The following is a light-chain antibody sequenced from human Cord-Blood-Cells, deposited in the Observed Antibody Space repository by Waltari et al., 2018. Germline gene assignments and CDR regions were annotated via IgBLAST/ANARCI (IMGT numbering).Light chain of an antibody. CDR3: QQYYSTPHT. V-gene: IGKV4-1*01. CDR2: WAS. CDR1: QSVLYSSNNKNY. J-gene: IGKJ2*01. Sequence: DMVMTQSPDSLAVSLGESATIKCKSSQSVLYSSNNKNYLAWYQQKPGQPPKLLIYWASTRESGVPDRFSGSGSGTDYTLTISSLQAEDVAVYYCQQYYSTPHTFGQGTKLEIK.